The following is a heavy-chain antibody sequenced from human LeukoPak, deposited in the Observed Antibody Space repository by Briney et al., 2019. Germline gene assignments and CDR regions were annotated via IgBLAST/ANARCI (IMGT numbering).Heavy chain of an antibody. CDR3: VRDAEGAAISVNYWFDP. J-gene: IGHJ5*02. CDR1: GFTFTSYD. CDR2: MNPNNGNT. V-gene: IGHV1-8*01. D-gene: IGHD2-2*02. Sequence: ASVNVSCKASGFTFTSYDIDWVRQASGQGLEWMGWMNPNNGNTGYAQKFQGRVTMTRDTSISTAYLELTGLRSEDTAVYYCVRDAEGAAISVNYWFDPWGQGTLVTVSS.